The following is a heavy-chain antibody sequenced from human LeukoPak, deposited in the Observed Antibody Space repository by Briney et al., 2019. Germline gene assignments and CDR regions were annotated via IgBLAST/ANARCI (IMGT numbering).Heavy chain of an antibody. D-gene: IGHD2-2*01. J-gene: IGHJ1*01. CDR1: GFTFSTYA. Sequence: PGGSLRLSCAASGFTFSTYAMSWVRQAPGKGREWVSAISGSGGTTYYADSVKGRFTISRDNSKNTLSLQMNSLRAEDTAVYYCAKLGDIVVVPAAMVYFQHWGQGTLVTVSS. V-gene: IGHV3-23*01. CDR3: AKLGDIVVVPAAMVYFQH. CDR2: ISGSGGTT.